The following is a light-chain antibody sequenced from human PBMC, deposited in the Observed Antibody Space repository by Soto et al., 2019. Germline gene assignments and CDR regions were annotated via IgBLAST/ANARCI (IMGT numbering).Light chain of an antibody. V-gene: IGKV3-15*01. CDR3: QQYNNWPLLT. CDR1: QSVSTN. Sequence: EIVMTQSPATLSVSPGERATLSCRASQSVSTNLAWYQQKPGQAPRLLIYAAFTRATGIPARFSGSVSGTEFTLTISSLQSEDFAVYYCQQYNNWPLLTFGGGTKVEIK. J-gene: IGKJ4*01. CDR2: AAF.